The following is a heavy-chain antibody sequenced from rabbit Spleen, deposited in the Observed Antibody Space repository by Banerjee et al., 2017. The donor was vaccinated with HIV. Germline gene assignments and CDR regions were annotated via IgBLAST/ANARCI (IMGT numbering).Heavy chain of an antibody. J-gene: IGHJ6*01. Sequence: QEQLVESGGGLVQPGGSLKLSCKASGFDFSAYGVSWVRQAPGKGLEWIGYIDPLFGSTYYANWVNGRFTISSHNAQNTLYLQLNSLTAADTATYFCARDLTDVIGWNFGWWGPGTLVTVS. D-gene: IGHD4-1*01. V-gene: IGHV1S47*01. CDR2: IDPLFGST. CDR3: ARDLTDVIGWNFGW. CDR1: GFDFSAYG.